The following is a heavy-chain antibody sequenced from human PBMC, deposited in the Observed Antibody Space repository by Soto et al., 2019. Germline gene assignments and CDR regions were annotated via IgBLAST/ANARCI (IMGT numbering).Heavy chain of an antibody. V-gene: IGHV3-23*01. CDR2: ISGSGDST. Sequence: EVQLLESGGGLVQPGGSLRLSCAASGFTFSSYAMRWVRQAPGKGLDWVSAISGSGDSTYYAYSVKGRFTISRDNSKNTLYLQMNSLRAEDTAVYYCAKRGSGSYFDYWGQGTRVTVSS. CDR3: AKRGSGSYFDY. CDR1: GFTFSSYA. J-gene: IGHJ4*02. D-gene: IGHD3-10*01.